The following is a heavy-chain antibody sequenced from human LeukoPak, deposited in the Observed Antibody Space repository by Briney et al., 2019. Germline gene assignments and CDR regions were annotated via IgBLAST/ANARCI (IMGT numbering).Heavy chain of an antibody. CDR2: FDPEDGET. Sequence: ASVKVSCRVSGYTLTELSMHWVRQAPGKGLEWMGGFDPEDGETIYAQKFQGRVTMTEDTSTDTAYMELSSLRSEDTAVYYCATSRPPHSRYYYYGMDVWGQGTTVTVSS. CDR3: ATSRPPHSRYYYYGMDV. CDR1: GYTLTELS. V-gene: IGHV1-24*01. J-gene: IGHJ6*02. D-gene: IGHD2-15*01.